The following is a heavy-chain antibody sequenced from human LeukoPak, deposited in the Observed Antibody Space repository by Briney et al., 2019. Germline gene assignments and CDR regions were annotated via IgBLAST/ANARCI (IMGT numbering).Heavy chain of an antibody. V-gene: IGHV3-21*01. D-gene: IGHD4-17*01. CDR1: GFTFSSYS. J-gene: IGHJ6*03. Sequence: GGSLRLSCAASGFTFSSYSMNWVRQAPGKGLEWVSSISSSSSYIYYADSVKGRFTISRDNAKNSLYLQMNSLRAEDTAVYYCARDCPGDYPYYYYYMDVWGKGTTVTVSS. CDR3: ARDCPGDYPYYYYYMDV. CDR2: ISSSSSYI.